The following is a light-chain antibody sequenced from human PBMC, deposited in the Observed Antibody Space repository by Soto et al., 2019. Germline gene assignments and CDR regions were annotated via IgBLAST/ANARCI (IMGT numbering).Light chain of an antibody. CDR1: RSITSTY. CDR3: HQRQYWPPIT. V-gene: IGKV3-11*01. CDR2: DAS. Sequence: EIGLTQSPGTLPLSPRDRATLSCRARRSITSTYLAWYQQKPGQAPRLLISDASNRATGIPARFSGSGSGTDFTLTISSLEPEDFAVYYCHQRQYWPPITFGQGTRLEI. J-gene: IGKJ5*01.